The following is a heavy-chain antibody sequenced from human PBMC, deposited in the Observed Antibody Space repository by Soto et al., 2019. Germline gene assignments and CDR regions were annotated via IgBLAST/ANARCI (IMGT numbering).Heavy chain of an antibody. D-gene: IGHD6-19*01. J-gene: IGHJ2*01. CDR2: ISWNSGSI. Sequence: EVQLVESGGGLVQPGRSLRLSCAASGFTFDDYAMHWVRQAPGKGLEWVSGISWNSGSIGYADSVKGRFTISRDNAKNSLYLQMNSLRAEDTALYYCAKDGLIAVAGTSRYWYFDLWGRGTLVTVSS. CDR1: GFTFDDYA. V-gene: IGHV3-9*01. CDR3: AKDGLIAVAGTSRYWYFDL.